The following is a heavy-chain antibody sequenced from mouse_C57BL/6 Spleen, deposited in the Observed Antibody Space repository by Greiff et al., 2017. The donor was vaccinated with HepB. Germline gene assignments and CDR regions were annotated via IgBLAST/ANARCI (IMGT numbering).Heavy chain of an antibody. V-gene: IGHV14-3*01. CDR2: IDPANGNT. CDR3: AEDYYGSSLHWYFDV. J-gene: IGHJ1*03. Sequence: EVKLQESVAELVRPGASVKLSCTASGFNIKNTYMHWVKQRPEQGLEWIGRIDPANGNTKYAPKFQGKATITADTSSNTAYLQLSSLTSEDTAIYYCAEDYYGSSLHWYFDVWGTGTTVTVSS. CDR1: GFNIKNTY. D-gene: IGHD1-1*01.